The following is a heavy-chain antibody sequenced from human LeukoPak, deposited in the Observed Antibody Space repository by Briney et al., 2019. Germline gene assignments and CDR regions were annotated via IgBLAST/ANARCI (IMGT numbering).Heavy chain of an antibody. J-gene: IGHJ4*02. CDR2: IYSGGNT. CDR1: RLIVSSNY. V-gene: IGHV3-66*01. Sequence: GGSLRLSCAASRLIVSSNYMAWVRQAPGKGLEWVSVIYSGGNTYYADSVKGRFTISRDNAKNSLYLQMNSLRAEDTAVYYCARDNYYGSGSYHHWGQGTLVTVSS. D-gene: IGHD3-10*01. CDR3: ARDNYYGSGSYHH.